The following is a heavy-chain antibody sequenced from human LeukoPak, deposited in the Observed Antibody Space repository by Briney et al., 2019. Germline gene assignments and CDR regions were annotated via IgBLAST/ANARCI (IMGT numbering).Heavy chain of an antibody. CDR1: GFTFGRSS. CDR3: VKGRMSEDGLDF. D-gene: IGHD5-24*01. CDR2: ISSSGNT. V-gene: IGHV3-23*01. Sequence: GGAPRLSCEASGFTFGRSSNNLVRHTPGEGLEWFSSISSSGNTYYADSVKGRFTISRDNSKNLVNLQMNSLRAEDTAIYYCVKGRMSEDGLDFWGQGSLVTVSS. J-gene: IGHJ4*02.